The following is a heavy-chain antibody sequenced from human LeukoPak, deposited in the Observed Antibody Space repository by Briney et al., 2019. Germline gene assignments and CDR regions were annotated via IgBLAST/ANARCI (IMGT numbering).Heavy chain of an antibody. CDR1: RGTFSSYS. CDR3: ARGASRIEARPWNYYYYMDV. V-gene: IGHV1-69*05. Sequence: ASVKVSCKASRGTFSSYSISWVRQAPGQGLELMGDIIPIFGTTNYAQKFQGRVTFTTDESTNTAYMELSSLRSEDTAIYHCARGASRIEARPWNYYYYMDVWGKGTAVTVSS. D-gene: IGHD6-6*01. CDR2: IIPIFGTT. J-gene: IGHJ6*03.